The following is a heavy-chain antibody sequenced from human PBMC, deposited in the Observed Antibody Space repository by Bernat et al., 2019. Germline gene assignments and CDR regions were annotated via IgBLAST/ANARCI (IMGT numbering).Heavy chain of an antibody. D-gene: IGHD6-25*01. J-gene: IGHJ6*02. V-gene: IGHV3-30*04. CDR2: VSYDGRNK. CDR3: VRDGAALYYHHGMDV. Sequence: VQLVESGGGVVQPGRSLRLSCVASGFTFSDYSLHWVRQAPGKGLEWVAVVSYDGRNKYYADSVQARFIISRDDSENTLYLQMDSLKSEDTAVYYCVRDGAALYYHHGMDVWGRGTTVTVSS. CDR1: GFTFSDYS.